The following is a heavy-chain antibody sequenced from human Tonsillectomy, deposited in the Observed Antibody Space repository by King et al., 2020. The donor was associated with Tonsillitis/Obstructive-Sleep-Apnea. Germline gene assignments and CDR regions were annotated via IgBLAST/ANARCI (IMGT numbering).Heavy chain of an antibody. D-gene: IGHD1-26*01. CDR3: AREWSGGSWYFDY. J-gene: IGHJ4*02. CDR2: IWYDGSNE. V-gene: IGHV3-33*01. CDR1: GFTFSSYG. Sequence: VQLVESGGGVVQPGRSLRLSCAASGFTFSSYGMHWVRQAPGKGLEWVAGIWYDGSNEYYVESVKGRFTISRDNSKNTLYLQMNSLRAEDTAVYYCAREWSGGSWYFDYWGQGILVTVSS.